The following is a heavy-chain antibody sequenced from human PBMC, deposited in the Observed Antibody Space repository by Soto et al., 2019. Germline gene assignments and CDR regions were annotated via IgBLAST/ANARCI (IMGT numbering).Heavy chain of an antibody. D-gene: IGHD6-19*01. V-gene: IGHV4-59*01. Sequence: PSETLSLTCTVSGGSISSYYWSWIRQPPGKGLEWIGYIYYSGSTNYNPSLKSRVTISVDTSKNQFSLKLSSVTAADTAVYYCARGLAVAGTRDYYYYGMDVWGQGTTVTVSS. CDR3: ARGLAVAGTRDYYYYGMDV. CDR2: IYYSGST. CDR1: GGSISSYY. J-gene: IGHJ6*02.